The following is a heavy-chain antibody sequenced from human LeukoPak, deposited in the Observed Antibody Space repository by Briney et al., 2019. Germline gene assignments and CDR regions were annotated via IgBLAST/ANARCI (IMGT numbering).Heavy chain of an antibody. CDR3: ARDRPHDYVWGSYRYYFDY. CDR2: INHSGST. J-gene: IGHJ4*02. V-gene: IGHV4-34*01. Sequence: SETLSLTCAVYGGSFSGYYWSWIRQPPGKGLEWIGEINHSGSTNYNPSLKSRVTMSVDSSKNQFSLKLSSVTAADTAVYYCARDRPHDYVWGSYRYYFDYWGQGTLVTVSS. CDR1: GGSFSGYY. D-gene: IGHD3-16*02.